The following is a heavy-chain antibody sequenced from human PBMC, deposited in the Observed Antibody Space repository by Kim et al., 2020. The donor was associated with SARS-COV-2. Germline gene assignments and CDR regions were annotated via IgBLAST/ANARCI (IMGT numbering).Heavy chain of an antibody. D-gene: IGHD3-22*01. CDR1: GGSISDYY. CDR2: IYNSGST. J-gene: IGHJ4*02. CDR3: ARTQSFHHYHNSGYYGY. Sequence: SETLSLTCTVSGGSISDYYWSWIRQSPGKGLEWIGNIYNSGSTNYNPSLKSRVTISVDTSKNHFSLNLSSVTAADTAVYYCARTQSFHHYHNSGYYGYWGQGTLVTVSS. V-gene: IGHV4-59*08.